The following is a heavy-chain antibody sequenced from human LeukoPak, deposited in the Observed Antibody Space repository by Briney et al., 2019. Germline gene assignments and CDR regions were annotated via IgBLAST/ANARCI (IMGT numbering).Heavy chain of an antibody. CDR3: ARGMVVVAATVEYNWFDP. CDR1: GVSISSGDYS. Sequence: TSSETLSLTCAVSGVSISSGDYSWSWLRQPPGKGLEWSGYIYHSGSTYYNPSLKSRVTISVDRSKNQFSLKLTSVTAADTAVYHCARGMVVVAATVEYNWFDPWGQGTLVTVSS. CDR2: IYHSGST. V-gene: IGHV4-30-2*01. D-gene: IGHD2-15*01. J-gene: IGHJ5*02.